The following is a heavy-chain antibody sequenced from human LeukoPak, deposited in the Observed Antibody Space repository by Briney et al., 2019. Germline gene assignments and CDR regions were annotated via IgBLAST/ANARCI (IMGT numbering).Heavy chain of an antibody. J-gene: IGHJ4*02. Sequence: GGSLRLSCAASGFTFSSYEMNWVRQAPGKGLEWVSYISSSGSTIYYADSVKGRFTISRDNAKNSLYLQMNSLRAEDTAVYYCARGVGTAMDRGYFDYWGQGTLVTVSS. D-gene: IGHD5-18*01. V-gene: IGHV3-48*03. CDR1: GFTFSSYE. CDR2: ISSSGSTI. CDR3: ARGVGTAMDRGYFDY.